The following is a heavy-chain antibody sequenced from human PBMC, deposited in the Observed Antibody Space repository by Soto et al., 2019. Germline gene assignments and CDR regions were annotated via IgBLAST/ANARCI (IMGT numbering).Heavy chain of an antibody. Sequence: PGGSLRLSCSASGFTFSSYAMHWVRQAPGKGLEYVSAISSNGGSTYYADSVKGRFTISRDNSKNTLYLQMSSLRAEDTAVYYCVKSINMVRVPYHYWGQGTLVTVSS. CDR3: VKSINMVRVPYHY. D-gene: IGHD3-10*01. V-gene: IGHV3-64D*06. CDR1: GFTFSSYA. CDR2: ISSNGGST. J-gene: IGHJ4*02.